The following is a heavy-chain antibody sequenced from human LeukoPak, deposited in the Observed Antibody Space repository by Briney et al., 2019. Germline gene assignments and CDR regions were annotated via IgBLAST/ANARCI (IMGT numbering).Heavy chain of an antibody. Sequence: GESLKISCKGFGYTFANYWIAWVRQMPGKGLEWMGVIYPGDSDTRYSPSFQGQVTISADKSIRSAYLQWSSLKASDTAMYYCATSRYCTNGVCYTQHDSWGQGTLVTVSS. CDR2: IYPGDSDT. CDR1: GYTFANYW. V-gene: IGHV5-51*01. D-gene: IGHD2-8*01. CDR3: ATSRYCTNGVCYTQHDS. J-gene: IGHJ5*01.